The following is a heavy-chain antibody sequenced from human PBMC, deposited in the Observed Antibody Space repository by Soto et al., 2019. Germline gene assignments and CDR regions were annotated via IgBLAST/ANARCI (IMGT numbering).Heavy chain of an antibody. CDR1: GGTFSSYA. Sequence: QVQLVQSGAEVKKPGSSVKVSCKASGGTFSSYAISWVRQAPGQGLEWMGGIIPSFGTANYAQKFQGRVTVTADESTSTAYMELSSLRTEETAVYYCASGRDGYNTTFDYWGQGTLVTVSS. V-gene: IGHV1-69*01. D-gene: IGHD5-12*01. CDR3: ASGRDGYNTTFDY. CDR2: IIPSFGTA. J-gene: IGHJ4*02.